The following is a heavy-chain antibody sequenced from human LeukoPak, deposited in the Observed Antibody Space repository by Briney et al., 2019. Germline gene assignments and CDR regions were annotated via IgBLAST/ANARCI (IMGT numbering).Heavy chain of an antibody. J-gene: IGHJ4*02. Sequence: AGGSLRLSCAASGFTFSSYSMNWVRQAPGKGLEWVSYISSSSSTIYYADSVKGRFTISRDNAKNSLYLQMNSLRAEDTALYYCAKDTKYHYDSSVFFDYWGQGTLVTVSS. CDR2: ISSSSSTI. V-gene: IGHV3-48*04. D-gene: IGHD3-22*01. CDR1: GFTFSSYS. CDR3: AKDTKYHYDSSVFFDY.